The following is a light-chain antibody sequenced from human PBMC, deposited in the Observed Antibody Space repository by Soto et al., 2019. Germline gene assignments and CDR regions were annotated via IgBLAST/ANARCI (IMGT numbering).Light chain of an antibody. J-gene: IGKJ1*01. Sequence: EVVLTQSPATLSLSPGESATLYCRASQSVSSYLAWYQQKPGQGPRLLIYDASNRATGVSARFSGSGSGTDFTLTISSLETEDFAVYYCHQRSSWPRGSFGQGTKVEIK. CDR1: QSVSSY. CDR2: DAS. V-gene: IGKV3-11*01. CDR3: HQRSSWPRGS.